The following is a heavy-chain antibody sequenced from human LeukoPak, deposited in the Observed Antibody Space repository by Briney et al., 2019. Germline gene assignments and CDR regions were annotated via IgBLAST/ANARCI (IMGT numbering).Heavy chain of an antibody. D-gene: IGHD2-15*01. CDR1: GGTFSSYA. Sequence: SVKVSCKASGGTFSSYAISWVRQAPGQGLEWMGGIIPIFGTANYAQKFQGRVTITADKSTSTAYMELSSLRSEDTAVYYCARDPNIVVVGRPNYFDYRGQGTLVTVSS. V-gene: IGHV1-69*06. J-gene: IGHJ4*02. CDR2: IIPIFGTA. CDR3: ARDPNIVVVGRPNYFDY.